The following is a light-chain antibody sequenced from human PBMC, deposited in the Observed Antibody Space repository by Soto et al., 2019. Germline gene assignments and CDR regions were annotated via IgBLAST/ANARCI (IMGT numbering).Light chain of an antibody. CDR1: QSISSY. CDR3: QPSYSTPPTWA. CDR2: AAS. V-gene: IGKV1-39*01. Sequence: DIQMTQSPSSLSASVGDRVTITCRASQSISSYLNWYQQKPGKAPKLLIYAASSLQSGVPSRFSGSGSGTDFTLTISSLQPEDFATYYCQPSYSTPPTWAFAQGTKVEMK. J-gene: IGKJ1*01.